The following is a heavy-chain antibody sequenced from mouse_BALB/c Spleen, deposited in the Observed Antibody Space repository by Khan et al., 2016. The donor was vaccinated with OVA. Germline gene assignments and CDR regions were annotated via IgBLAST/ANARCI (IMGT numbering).Heavy chain of an antibody. J-gene: IGHJ3*01. Sequence: VQLQQPGPELMKPGASVNISCKASGYSFTSYYIHWVKQSHGKSLEWIGYIDPFNGGTDYNENFKGKATLPVDKSSTTAYMPLSSLTAEDSAVYYFAMGTLDYWGQGTLVTVSA. V-gene: IGHV1S135*01. CDR3: AMGTLDY. CDR2: IDPFNGGT. D-gene: IGHD3-3*01. CDR1: GYSFTSYY.